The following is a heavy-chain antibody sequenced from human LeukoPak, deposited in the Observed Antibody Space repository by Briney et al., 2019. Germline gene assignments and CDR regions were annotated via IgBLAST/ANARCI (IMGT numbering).Heavy chain of an antibody. D-gene: IGHD3-3*01. CDR1: GYSFTNYA. CDR2: INAANGNT. Sequence: GASVKVSCKALGYSFTNYAMHWVRQAPGQRLEWMGWINAANGNTKYSQKFQGRVSITRYTSASTVYMELSSLRSVDTAVYYCASMSGYYPNYYFDYWGQGTLVTVSS. J-gene: IGHJ4*02. CDR3: ASMSGYYPNYYFDY. V-gene: IGHV1-3*01.